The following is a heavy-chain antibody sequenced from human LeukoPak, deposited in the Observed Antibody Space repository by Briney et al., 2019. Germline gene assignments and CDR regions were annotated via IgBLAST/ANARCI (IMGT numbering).Heavy chain of an antibody. CDR1: GFTFSDYY. D-gene: IGHD4/OR15-4a*01. V-gene: IGHV3-11*01. Sequence: SGGSLRLSCAASGFTFSDYYMSWIRQAPGKGLEWVSYIGRSGTTIHYADSVKGRFTSSWDNAKKSLYLQMNSLRAEDTAVYYCARRAGAYSHPYDYWGQGTLVTVSS. CDR2: IGRSGTTI. J-gene: IGHJ4*02. CDR3: ARRAGAYSHPYDY.